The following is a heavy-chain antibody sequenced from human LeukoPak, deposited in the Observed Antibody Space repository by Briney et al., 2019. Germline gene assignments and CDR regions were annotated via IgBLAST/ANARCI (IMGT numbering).Heavy chain of an antibody. CDR1: GGSTSSGGYY. J-gene: IGHJ4*02. CDR2: IYYSGST. Sequence: SETLSLTCTVSGGSTSSGGYYWVWIRQPPGKGLEWIGSIYYSGSTYYNPSLKSRVTISVDTSKNQFSLRVRSVTAADTAVYYCARDRQQLVRGDYFDYWGQGALVTVSS. D-gene: IGHD6-13*01. V-gene: IGHV4-39*07. CDR3: ARDRQQLVRGDYFDY.